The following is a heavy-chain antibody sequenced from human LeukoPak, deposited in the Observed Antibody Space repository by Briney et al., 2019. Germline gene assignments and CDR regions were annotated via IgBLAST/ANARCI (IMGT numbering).Heavy chain of an antibody. J-gene: IGHJ6*03. CDR2: IQYDGSNQ. CDR1: PFTFSSYG. Sequence: GGSLRLSCAASPFTFSSYGMHWVRQAPGKGLEWVAYIQYDGSNQQYADSVKGRFSISRDSPKNILYLQMNSLRAEDTAVYYCAKDRCSNGVGCYYYYMDVWGKGTTVTISS. V-gene: IGHV3-30*02. D-gene: IGHD2-8*01. CDR3: AKDRCSNGVGCYYYYMDV.